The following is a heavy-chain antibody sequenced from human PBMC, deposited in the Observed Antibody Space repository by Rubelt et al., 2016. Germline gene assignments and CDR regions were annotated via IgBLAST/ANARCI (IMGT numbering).Heavy chain of an antibody. D-gene: IGHD5-12*01. CDR3: AREEWLRRSGMDV. CDR1: GFTFSSYA. J-gene: IGHJ6*02. CDR2: ISYDGSNK. Sequence: QVQLVESGGGVVQPGRSLRLSCAASGFTFSSYAMHWVRQAPGKGLEWVAVISYDGSNKYYADSVKGRFTISRDNSKNTLYLQMNSLRAEDTAVYYCAREEWLRRSGMDVWGQGTTVTVSS. V-gene: IGHV3-30*04.